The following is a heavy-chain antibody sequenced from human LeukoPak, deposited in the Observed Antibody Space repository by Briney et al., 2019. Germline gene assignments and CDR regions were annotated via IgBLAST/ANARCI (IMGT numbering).Heavy chain of an antibody. Sequence: PSGTLSLTCTVSGGSISSGGYYWSWIRQPPGKGLEWIGYIYHSGSTYYNPSLKSRVTISVDRSKNQFSLKLSSVTAADTAVYYCAREAGMAIFGVVNSDYWGQGTLVTVSS. V-gene: IGHV4-30-2*01. CDR3: AREAGMAIFGVVNSDY. J-gene: IGHJ4*02. CDR1: GGSISSGGYY. D-gene: IGHD3-3*01. CDR2: IYHSGST.